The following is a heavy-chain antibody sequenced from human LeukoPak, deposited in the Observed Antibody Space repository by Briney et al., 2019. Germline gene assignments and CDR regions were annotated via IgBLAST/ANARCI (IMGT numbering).Heavy chain of an antibody. J-gene: IGHJ4*02. D-gene: IGHD1-26*01. Sequence: GASVKVSCKASGYTFTSYNHHWVRQVPGQGLEWMGIIFPSGGATMYAQRFQGRVTVTRDTSTSTVYMELSSLISEDTAVYYCAREDSGATYYFDNWGQGTLVTVSS. V-gene: IGHV1-46*01. CDR2: IFPSGGAT. CDR1: GYTFTSYN. CDR3: AREDSGATYYFDN.